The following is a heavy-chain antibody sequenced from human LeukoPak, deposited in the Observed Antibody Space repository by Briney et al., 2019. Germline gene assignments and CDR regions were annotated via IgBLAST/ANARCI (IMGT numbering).Heavy chain of an antibody. D-gene: IGHD5-24*01. V-gene: IGHV4-30-4*08. CDR1: GGAISRSGYY. J-gene: IGHJ4*02. CDR3: ARHPPDRDGYSH. CDR2: IYYSGST. Sequence: KPSQTLSLTCTVSGGAISRSGYYWSWIPQPPGKGLEWIGYIYYSGSTNYNPSLKSRVTISVDTSKNQFSLKLSSVTAADTAVYYCARHPPDRDGYSHWGQGTLVTVSS.